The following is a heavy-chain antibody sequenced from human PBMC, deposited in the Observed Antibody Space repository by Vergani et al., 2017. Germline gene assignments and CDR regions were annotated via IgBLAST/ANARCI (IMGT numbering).Heavy chain of an antibody. Sequence: QVQLQESGPGLVKPSQTLSLTCSVSCVSVISTDYYWSWIRQPAGKGLEWIGRVYGSGNTNYNPSLESRVTISRETSKNQFSLKVHSVTAADTAVYYCARGETRADWLDPWGQGTQVIVSS. CDR2: VYGSGNT. J-gene: IGHJ5*02. D-gene: IGHD1-26*01. CDR3: ARGETRADWLDP. V-gene: IGHV4-61*02. CDR1: CVSVISTDYY.